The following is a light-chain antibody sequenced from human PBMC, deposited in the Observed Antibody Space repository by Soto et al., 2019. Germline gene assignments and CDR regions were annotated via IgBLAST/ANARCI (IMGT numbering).Light chain of an antibody. CDR3: QQYFSYPLT. CDR2: SAS. Sequence: IRMTQSPSSLSASTGDRVTITCLASQGISSFLAWYQQKPGKVPKLLMYSASSLQSGVPSRFSGSGSGTDFTLTISGLQSEDFGTYFCQQYFSYPLTFGGGTKVDIK. J-gene: IGKJ4*01. CDR1: QGISSF. V-gene: IGKV1-8*01.